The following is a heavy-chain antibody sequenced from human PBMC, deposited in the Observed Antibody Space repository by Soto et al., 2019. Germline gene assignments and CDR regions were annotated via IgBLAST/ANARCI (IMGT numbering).Heavy chain of an antibody. CDR3: ARETSVLLWFGELLSDFWFDP. V-gene: IGHV1-18*01. CDR2: ISAYNGNT. J-gene: IGHJ5*02. D-gene: IGHD3-10*01. CDR1: GYTFTSYG. Sequence: GASVKVSCKASGYTFTSYGISWVRQAPGQGLEWMGWISAYNGNTNYAQKLQGRVTMTTDTSTSTAYMELRSLRSDDTAVYYCARETSVLLWFGELLSDFWFDPWGQGTLVTVSS.